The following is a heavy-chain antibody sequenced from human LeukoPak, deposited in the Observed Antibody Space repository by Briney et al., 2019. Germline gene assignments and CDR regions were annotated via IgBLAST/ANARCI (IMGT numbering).Heavy chain of an antibody. J-gene: IGHJ3*02. Sequence: SETLSLTCTVSGGSISSYYWSWIRQPPGKGLGWIGYIYYSGSTNYNPSLKSRVTISVDTSKNQFSLKLSSVTAADTAVYYCAVVVAAHDAFDIWGQGTMVTVSS. CDR1: GGSISSYY. D-gene: IGHD2-15*01. CDR3: AVVVAAHDAFDI. V-gene: IGHV4-59*01. CDR2: IYYSGST.